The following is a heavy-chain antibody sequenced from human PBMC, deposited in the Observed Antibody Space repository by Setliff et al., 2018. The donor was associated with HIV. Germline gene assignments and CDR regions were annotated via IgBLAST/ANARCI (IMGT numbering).Heavy chain of an antibody. J-gene: IGHJ4*02. Sequence: AASVKVSCKSSGYTFTAHHIHWVRQAPGQGPEWMGWIIPKSGETSYAEKFRGRVTMTRDTSLSTAYMELSWLTSDDKAVYYCARVVDRDYDFWSAYEYWGQGTMVTVSS. CDR2: IIPKSGET. V-gene: IGHV1-2*02. D-gene: IGHD3-3*01. CDR1: GYTFTAHH. CDR3: ARVVDRDYDFWSAYEY.